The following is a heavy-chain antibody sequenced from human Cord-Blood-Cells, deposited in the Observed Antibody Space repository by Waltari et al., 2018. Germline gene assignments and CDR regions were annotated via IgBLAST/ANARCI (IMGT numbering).Heavy chain of an antibody. CDR1: GYTLTELS. J-gene: IGHJ5*02. V-gene: IGHV1-24*01. CDR3: ATSQRGRPAAGNGWFDP. D-gene: IGHD6-13*01. Sequence: QVQLVQSGAEVKKPGASVKVSCKVSGYTLTELSMHWVRQAPGKGLEWMGGFDPEDGEAIYAQKCQGRVTMTEDTSTDTAYMELSSLRSEDTAVYYCATSQRGRPAAGNGWFDPWGQGTLVTVSS. CDR2: FDPEDGEA.